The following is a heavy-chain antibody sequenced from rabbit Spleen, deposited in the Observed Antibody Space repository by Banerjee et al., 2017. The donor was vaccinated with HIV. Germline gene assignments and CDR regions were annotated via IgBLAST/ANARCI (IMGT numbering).Heavy chain of an antibody. CDR2: IGADSSGST. D-gene: IGHD8-1*01. CDR1: GFSFSSYA. J-gene: IGHJ6*01. V-gene: IGHV1S40*01. CDR3: ARDSGSSFSSYGMDL. Sequence: QSLEESGGGLVQPEGSLTLTCTASGFSFSSYAMCWVRQAPGKGLEWIACIGADSSGSTYYASWAKGRFTISKTSSTTVTLQMTSLTAADTATYFCARDSGSSFSSYGMDLWGPGTLVTVS.